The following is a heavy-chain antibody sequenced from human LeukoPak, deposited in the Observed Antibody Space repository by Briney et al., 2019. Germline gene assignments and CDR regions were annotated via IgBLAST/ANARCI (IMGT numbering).Heavy chain of an antibody. V-gene: IGHV3-64*01. CDR3: ARGVGAIFGIEVDEAPFDY. CDR1: GFTFSSYA. D-gene: IGHD1-26*01. J-gene: IGHJ4*02. CDR2: ISCNGGST. Sequence: GGSLRLSCAASGFTFSSYAMHWVRQAPGKGLEYVSAISCNGGSTYYANSVKGRFTISRDNSKNTLYLQMGSLRAEDMAVYYCARGVGAIFGIEVDEAPFDYGGQGTLVTVPS.